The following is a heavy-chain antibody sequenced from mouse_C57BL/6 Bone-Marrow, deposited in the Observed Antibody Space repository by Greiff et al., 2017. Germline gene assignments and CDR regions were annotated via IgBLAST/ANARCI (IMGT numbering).Heavy chain of an antibody. V-gene: IGHV2-9-1*01. J-gene: IGHJ4*01. Sequence: VKLVESGPGLVAPSQSLSITCTVSGFSLTSYAISWVRQPPGKGLEWLGVIWTGGGTNYNLALKSRLSISKDNSKSQVFLKMNSLQTDDTARYYCARTPLTTVNFRYAMDYWGQGTSVTVSS. CDR2: IWTGGGT. D-gene: IGHD1-1*01. CDR1: GFSLTSYA. CDR3: ARTPLTTVNFRYAMDY.